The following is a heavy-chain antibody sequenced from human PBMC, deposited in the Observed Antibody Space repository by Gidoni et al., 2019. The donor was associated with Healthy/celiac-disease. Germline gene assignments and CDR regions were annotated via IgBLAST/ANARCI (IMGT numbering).Heavy chain of an antibody. Sequence: QVQLVQSGAEVKKPGASVKVSCQASGYTFTSYAMHWVRQAPGQRLEWMGWINAGNGNTKYSQKFQGRVTITRDTSASTAYMELSSLRSEDTAVYYCARTIVVVPAAQFDPWGQGTLVTVSS. V-gene: IGHV1-3*01. CDR3: ARTIVVVPAAQFDP. CDR1: GYTFTSYA. CDR2: INAGNGNT. J-gene: IGHJ5*02. D-gene: IGHD2-2*01.